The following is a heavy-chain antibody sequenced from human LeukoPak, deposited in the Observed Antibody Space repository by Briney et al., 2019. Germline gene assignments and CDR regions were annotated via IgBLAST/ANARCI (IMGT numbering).Heavy chain of an antibody. Sequence: GGSLRLSCSASGFPFNTYAIHWVRQAPGKGLEYVAGISSNGDNTDFADSAKGRFTISRDNPKSTLFLQMNSLRAEDTAVYFCTRDSALLGVAFDLWGQGTVVTVSS. CDR3: TRDSALLGVAFDL. D-gene: IGHD2-15*01. J-gene: IGHJ3*01. CDR1: GFPFNTYA. V-gene: IGHV3-64D*06. CDR2: ISSNGDNT.